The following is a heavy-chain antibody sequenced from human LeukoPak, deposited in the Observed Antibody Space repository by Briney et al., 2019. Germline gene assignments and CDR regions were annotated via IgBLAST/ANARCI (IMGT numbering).Heavy chain of an antibody. CDR3: AKLGGTARFDP. V-gene: IGHV3-7*01. CDR1: GFTFISYW. D-gene: IGHD1-7*01. CDR2: IKQDGSEK. J-gene: IGHJ5*02. Sequence: GGSLRLSCGASGFTFISYWMSWVRQAPGRGLEWVANIKQDGSEKDYVDSVKGRFTISRDNAKNSLYLQMTNLRAEDTAIYYCAKLGGTARFDPWGQGTWSPSPQ.